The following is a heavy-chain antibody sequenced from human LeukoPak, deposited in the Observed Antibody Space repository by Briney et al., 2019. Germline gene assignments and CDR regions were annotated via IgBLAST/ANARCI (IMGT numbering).Heavy chain of an antibody. V-gene: IGHV4-59*02. CDR3: AMTYDFWTGSFEY. D-gene: IGHD3-3*01. Sequence: SETLTLTCNVSGGSVSDYYLSWIRQSPGKGLEWIGYIYYTGSTGQNPSLKSRVTISLETSKNQFSLQLRSVTAADTALYYCAMTYDFWTGSFEYWGQGILVTVSS. CDR2: IYYTGST. CDR1: GGSVSDYY. J-gene: IGHJ4*02.